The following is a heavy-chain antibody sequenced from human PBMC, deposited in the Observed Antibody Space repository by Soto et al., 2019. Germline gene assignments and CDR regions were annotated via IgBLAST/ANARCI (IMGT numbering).Heavy chain of an antibody. Sequence: QVQLVQSGAEVKKPGSSVKVSCKAPGGTFSSYAISWVRQAPGQGLEWMGGIIPIFGTAKYAQKFQGRVTLTADESTSTGYMELSSLRSEDTALYYCARSQGGSSSLAIYYYYYYGMDVWGQGTTVTVSS. V-gene: IGHV1-69*01. J-gene: IGHJ6*02. CDR3: ARSQGGSSSLAIYYYYYYGMDV. CDR2: IIPIFGTA. CDR1: GGTFSSYA. D-gene: IGHD2-15*01.